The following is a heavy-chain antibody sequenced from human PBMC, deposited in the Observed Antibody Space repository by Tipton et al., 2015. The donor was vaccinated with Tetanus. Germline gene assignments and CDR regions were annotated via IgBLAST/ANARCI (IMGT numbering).Heavy chain of an antibody. D-gene: IGHD2-2*01. CDR1: GASLRGGDYH. CDR2: ISDSGAT. V-gene: IGHV4-61*08. Sequence: TLSLTCTVSGASLRGGDYHWSWIRQPPGKGLEWLAYISDSGATNSNYYLKSRITMTRDTSRNQFSLTLTSVTAAGTAVYYCARGSDIVVVPGVTRADWFDPWGQGTLVTVSS. J-gene: IGHJ5*02. CDR3: ARGSDIVVVPGVTRADWFDP.